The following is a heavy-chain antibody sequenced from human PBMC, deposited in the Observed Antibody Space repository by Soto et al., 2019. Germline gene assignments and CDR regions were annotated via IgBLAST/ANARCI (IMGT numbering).Heavy chain of an antibody. CDR2: ISSSSSYI. Sequence: EVQLVESGGGLDKPGGSLRLSCAASGFTFSTYSMNWVRQAPGKGLEWVSSISSSSSYIYYADSVKGPLTISRDNAKNSLYLQINSLRAKATAVYYCARDRGGDLKAFDIWGQGTMVTVSS. CDR1: GFTFSTYS. D-gene: IGHD3-10*01. V-gene: IGHV3-21*01. J-gene: IGHJ3*02. CDR3: ARDRGGDLKAFDI.